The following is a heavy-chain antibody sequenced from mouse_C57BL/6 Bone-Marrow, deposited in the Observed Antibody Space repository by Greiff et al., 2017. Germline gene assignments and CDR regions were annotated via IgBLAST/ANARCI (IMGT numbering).Heavy chain of an antibody. Sequence: QVQLQPSGAGLVRPGSSVKLSCKASGSTFTSYWMPWVQQRPLQGLEWIGNIDPSDSATHYTHKFKDKATLTVDQSSSTAYMPLSSLTSEDAAVYDCARWAGTGAMDYWGQGTSVTVSA. CDR1: GSTFTSYW. CDR2: IDPSDSAT. CDR3: ARWAGTGAMDY. J-gene: IGHJ4*01. V-gene: IGHV1-52*01. D-gene: IGHD4-1*01.